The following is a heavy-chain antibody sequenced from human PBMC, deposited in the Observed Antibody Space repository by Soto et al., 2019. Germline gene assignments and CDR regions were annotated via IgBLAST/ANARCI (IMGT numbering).Heavy chain of an antibody. J-gene: IGHJ3*02. V-gene: IGHV4-61*01. D-gene: IGHD3-10*01. CDR2: IYYSGST. CDR3: ARGKGTMVRGVIIFLEFEI. Sequence: SETLSLTCTVSGGSVSSGSYYWSWIRQPPGKGLEWIGYIYYSGSTNYNPSLKSRVTISVDTSKNQFSLKLSSVTAADTAVYYCARGKGTMVRGVIIFLEFEIWGQGTMDTVSS. CDR1: GGSVSSGSYY.